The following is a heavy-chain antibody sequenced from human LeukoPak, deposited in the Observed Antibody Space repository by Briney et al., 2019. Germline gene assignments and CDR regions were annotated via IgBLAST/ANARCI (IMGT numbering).Heavy chain of an antibody. Sequence: SETLSLTCTVSGGSISSYYWTWIRQSAGKGLEWIGRIHPSGSTNYNPSLESRVTMSVDTSKNQFSLKVTSVTATDTGVYCCARAPEFSSGWLLDCWGQGSLVTVSS. CDR1: GGSISSYY. V-gene: IGHV4-4*07. CDR2: IHPSGST. CDR3: ARAPEFSSGWLLDC. J-gene: IGHJ4*02. D-gene: IGHD6-19*01.